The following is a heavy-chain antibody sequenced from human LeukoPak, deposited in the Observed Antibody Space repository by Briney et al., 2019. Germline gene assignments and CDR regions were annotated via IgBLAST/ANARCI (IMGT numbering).Heavy chain of an antibody. CDR1: GGTFSSYA. D-gene: IGHD3-22*01. CDR2: IIPIFGTA. J-gene: IGHJ5*02. Sequence: ASVKVSCKASGGTFSSYAISWVRQAPGQGLEWMGGIIPIFGTANYAQKFQGRVTITTDESTSTAYMELSSLRSEDTAVYYCARDSPKYYYDNSGYFDPWGQGTLVTVSS. CDR3: ARDSPKYYYDNSGYFDP. V-gene: IGHV1-69*05.